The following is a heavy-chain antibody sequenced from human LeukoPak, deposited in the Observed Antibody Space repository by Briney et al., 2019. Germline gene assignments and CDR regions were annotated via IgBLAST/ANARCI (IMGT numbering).Heavy chain of an antibody. Sequence: PSETLSPTCTVSGGSISSGSYYWSWIRQPAGKGLEWIGRIYTSGSTNYNPSLKSRVTISVDTSKNQFSLKLSSVTAADTAVYYCARAGYSSGWYVYWGQGTLVTVSS. CDR2: IYTSGST. D-gene: IGHD6-19*01. CDR1: GGSISSGSYY. J-gene: IGHJ4*02. V-gene: IGHV4-61*02. CDR3: ARAGYSSGWYVY.